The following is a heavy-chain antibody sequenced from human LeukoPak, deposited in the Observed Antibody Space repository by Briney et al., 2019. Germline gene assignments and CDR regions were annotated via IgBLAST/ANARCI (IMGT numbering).Heavy chain of an antibody. J-gene: IGHJ6*04. Sequence: SVKVSCKASGGTFSSYAISWVRQAPGQGLEWMGGIIPIFATANYARKFQGRVTITADESTSTAYMELSSLRSEDTAVYYCARAPYSSGGSTNYYYYDMDVWGKGTTVTVSS. CDR3: ARAPYSSGGSTNYYYYDMDV. CDR1: GGTFSSYA. V-gene: IGHV1-69*13. D-gene: IGHD6-19*01. CDR2: IIPIFATA.